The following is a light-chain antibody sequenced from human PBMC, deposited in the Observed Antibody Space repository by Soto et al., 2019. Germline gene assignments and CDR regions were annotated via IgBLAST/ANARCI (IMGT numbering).Light chain of an antibody. V-gene: IGLV3-21*02. CDR3: QVWDRGSDHVV. Sequence: SYELTQPTSVSVAPGHTARITCGGNNMGSKSVHWYQQKPGQAPVLVVYDDSDRPSGIPERFSGSISGNTATLTISRVEAGDEADYYCQVWDRGSDHVVFGGGTKLTVL. CDR2: DDS. CDR1: NMGSKS. J-gene: IGLJ2*01.